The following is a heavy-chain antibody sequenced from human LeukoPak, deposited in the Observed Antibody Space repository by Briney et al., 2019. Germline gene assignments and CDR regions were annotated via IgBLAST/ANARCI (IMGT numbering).Heavy chain of an antibody. CDR3: ARDRLQLQS. CDR2: IYHSGST. V-gene: IGHV4-38-2*02. CDR1: GYSISSGYY. D-gene: IGHD1-1*01. J-gene: IGHJ5*02. Sequence: PSETLSLTCTVPGYSISSGYYWGWIRQPPGKGLEWIGSIYHSGSTYYNPSLKSRVTISVDTSKNQFSLKLSSVTAADTAVYYCARDRLQLQSWGQGTLVTVSS.